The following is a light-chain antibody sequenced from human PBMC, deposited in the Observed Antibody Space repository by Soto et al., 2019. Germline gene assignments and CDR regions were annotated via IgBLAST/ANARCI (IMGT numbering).Light chain of an antibody. CDR3: QQSYSTPWT. V-gene: IGKV1-39*01. Sequence: DIQMTQSPSSLSASVGDRVTITCRASQSISSLSNWYQQKPGKAPKLLIYAASNLQSGVPSRFSGSASGTDFTLTISSLQPEDFAPYYCQQSYSTPWTFGQGTKVEIK. CDR1: QSISSL. CDR2: AAS. J-gene: IGKJ1*01.